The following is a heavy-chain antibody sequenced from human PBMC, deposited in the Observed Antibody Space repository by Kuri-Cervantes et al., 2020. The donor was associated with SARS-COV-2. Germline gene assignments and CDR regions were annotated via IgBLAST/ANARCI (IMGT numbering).Heavy chain of an antibody. CDR3: AKRLAMVNAIDY. V-gene: IGHV3-23*01. CDR2: ISGSGGST. Sequence: LSLTCAASGFTFSSYSMSWVRQAPGKGLEWVSAISGSGGSTYYADSVKGRFTISRDNSKNTLYLQMNSLRAEDTAVYYCAKRLAMVNAIDYWGQGTLVTVSS. J-gene: IGHJ4*02. CDR1: GFTFSSYS. D-gene: IGHD5-18*01.